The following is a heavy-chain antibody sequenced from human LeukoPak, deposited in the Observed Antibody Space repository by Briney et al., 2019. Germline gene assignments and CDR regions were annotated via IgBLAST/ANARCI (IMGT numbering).Heavy chain of an antibody. V-gene: IGHV4-34*01. CDR2: INHSGST. D-gene: IGHD3-22*01. Sequence: SETLSLTCAVYGGSFRGYYWSWIRQPPGKGVEWIGEINHSGSTNYHPSLKSRVTISVDTSKNQFSLKLSSVTAADTAVYYCARGPHNYYDSSGYYPLPLVTDYWGQGTLVTVSS. J-gene: IGHJ4*02. CDR3: ARGPHNYYDSSGYYPLPLVTDY. CDR1: GGSFRGYY.